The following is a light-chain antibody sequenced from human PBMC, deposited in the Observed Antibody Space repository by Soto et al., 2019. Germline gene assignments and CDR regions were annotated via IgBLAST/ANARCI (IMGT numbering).Light chain of an antibody. J-gene: IGLJ2*01. CDR2: DAT. CDR3: CSYARGDIFV. CDR1: IXDVGSYNF. Sequence: QSALTQPASVSGSPGQSITISCTGSIXDVGSYNFVSWFQQHPGKVPKLIIYDATKRPSGVSNRFSGSISANTASLTISGLQAEDEAHYFCCSYARGDIFVFGGGTKVTVL. V-gene: IGLV2-23*02.